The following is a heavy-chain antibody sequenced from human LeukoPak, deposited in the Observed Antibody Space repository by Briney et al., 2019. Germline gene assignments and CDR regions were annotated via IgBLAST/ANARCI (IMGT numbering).Heavy chain of an antibody. V-gene: IGHV5-10-1*01. CDR2: FDPSDSYT. CDR1: GYSFTSYW. CDR3: ARHKGALWFGTGTDY. J-gene: IGHJ4*02. Sequence: GESLKISCKGSGYSFTSYWISWVRQMPGKGLEWMGRFDPSDSYTNYSPSFQGYVTISADKSISTAYLQWSGLKASDTAMYYCARHKGALWFGTGTDYWGQGTLVTVSS. D-gene: IGHD3-10*01.